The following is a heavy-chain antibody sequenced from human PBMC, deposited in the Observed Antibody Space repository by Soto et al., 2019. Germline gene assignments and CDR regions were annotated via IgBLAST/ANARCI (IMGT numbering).Heavy chain of an antibody. D-gene: IGHD2-2*01. Sequence: GGSLRLSCAASGFTFSSYAMSWVRQAPGKGLEWVSAISGSGGSKYYPDSVKGRFTISRDNSNNTLYLQMNSLRAEDTAVYYCGRSTCSSTSCYSHFDYWGQGTLVTVSS. CDR2: ISGSGGSK. CDR3: GRSTCSSTSCYSHFDY. CDR1: GFTFSSYA. V-gene: IGHV3-23*01. J-gene: IGHJ4*02.